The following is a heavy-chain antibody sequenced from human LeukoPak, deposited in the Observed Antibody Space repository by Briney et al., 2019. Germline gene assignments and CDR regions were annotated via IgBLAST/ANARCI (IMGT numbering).Heavy chain of an antibody. CDR1: GGSISSGSYY. J-gene: IGHJ4*02. D-gene: IGHD6-13*01. Sequence: PSETLSLTCTVSGGSISSGSYYWSWIRQPAGKGLEWIGRIYTSGSTNYNPSLQSRVTISVDTSKNQFSLKLSSVTAADTAVYYCARDSPGAESQKIWGQGTLVTVSS. V-gene: IGHV4-61*02. CDR2: IYTSGST. CDR3: ARDSPGAESQKI.